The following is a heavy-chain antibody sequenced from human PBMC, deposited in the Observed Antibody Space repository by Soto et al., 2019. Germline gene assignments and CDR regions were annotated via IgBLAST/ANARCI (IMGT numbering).Heavy chain of an antibody. Sequence: QITLKESGPTLVRPTQTLTLTCTFSGFSLSSTAVGVCWIRQAPGQAPEWLALMYWNDDNHYSPPLKSRLTLTKDTSKNQVVLTMTNVDPVDTATYYCAHGSGWLFDHWGQGTLVTVTS. CDR2: MYWNDDN. J-gene: IGHJ4*02. CDR1: GFSLSSTAVG. CDR3: AHGSGWLFDH. D-gene: IGHD3-22*01. V-gene: IGHV2-5*01.